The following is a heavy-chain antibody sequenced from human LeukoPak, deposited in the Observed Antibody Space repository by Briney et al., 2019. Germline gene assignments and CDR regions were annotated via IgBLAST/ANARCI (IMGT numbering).Heavy chain of an antibody. Sequence: ASVKVSCKASGYTFTGYYMHWVRQAPGQGLGWVGWINPNSGGTNYAQKFQGRVTMTRDTSISTAYMELSRLRSDDTAVYYCAREKSGSMFPVFDYWGQGTLVTVSS. V-gene: IGHV1-2*02. CDR2: INPNSGGT. CDR3: AREKSGSMFPVFDY. CDR1: GYTFTGYY. D-gene: IGHD3-10*02. J-gene: IGHJ4*02.